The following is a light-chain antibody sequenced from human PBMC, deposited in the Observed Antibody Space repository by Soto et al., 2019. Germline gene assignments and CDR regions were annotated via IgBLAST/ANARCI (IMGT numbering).Light chain of an antibody. Sequence: QSALTQPASVSGSPGQSITISCTGTSSDVGGYNYVSWYQQHPGKAPKLMIYEVSNRPSGVSNRFSGSKSGNTASLTISGLQAEVEADYYCSSYTSSSLLVFGGGTQLTVL. CDR3: SSYTSSSLLV. CDR1: SSDVGGYNY. J-gene: IGLJ2*01. V-gene: IGLV2-14*01. CDR2: EVS.